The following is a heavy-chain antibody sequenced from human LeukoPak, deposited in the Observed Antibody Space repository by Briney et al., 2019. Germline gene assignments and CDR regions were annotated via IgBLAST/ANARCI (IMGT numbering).Heavy chain of an antibody. CDR1: GGSISSYY. CDR2: IYYSGST. J-gene: IGHJ4*02. V-gene: IGHV4-59*12. D-gene: IGHD5-12*01. CDR3: ARGRVATISTALYYFDY. Sequence: SETLSLTCTVSGGSISSYYWSWIRQPPGKGLEWIGYIYYSGSTNYNPSLKSRVTISVDTSKNQFSLKLSSVTAADTAVYYCARGRVATISTALYYFDYWGQGTLVTVSS.